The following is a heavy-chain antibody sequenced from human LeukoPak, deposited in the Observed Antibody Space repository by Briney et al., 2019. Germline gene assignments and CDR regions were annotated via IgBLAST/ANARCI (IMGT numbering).Heavy chain of an antibody. CDR1: GYTFTSYG. CDR2: ISAYNGNT. J-gene: IGHJ4*02. Sequence: ASVKVSCKASGYTFTSYGISWVRQAPGQGLEWMGWISAYNGNTNYAQKLQGRVTMTTDTSTSTAYMELRSLRTDDTAEYYVAKDPRMRDFDFGGRGTLVSVFS. CDR3: AKDPRMRDFDF. V-gene: IGHV1-18*01.